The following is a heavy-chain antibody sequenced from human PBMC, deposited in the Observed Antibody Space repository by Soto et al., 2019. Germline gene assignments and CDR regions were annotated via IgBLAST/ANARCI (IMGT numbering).Heavy chain of an antibody. J-gene: IGHJ6*02. D-gene: IGHD2-2*01. V-gene: IGHV3-30-3*01. CDR3: ARVDCSTTTCYYYGFDV. CDR1: GFDFSGYT. CDR2: ISYDGSDK. Sequence: QVHLEESGGGVVQPGGSLRLSCAGSGFDFSGYTIHWVRQAPGKGLEWVAVISYDGSDKYYADSVKGGFTISRVNAKKTLNLQMNSLRIEDTAVYYCARVDCSTTTCYYYGFDVWGQGTTVTVSS.